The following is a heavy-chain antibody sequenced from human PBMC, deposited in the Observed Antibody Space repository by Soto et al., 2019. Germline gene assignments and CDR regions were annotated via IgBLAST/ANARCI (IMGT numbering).Heavy chain of an antibody. CDR2: ISSSSSYI. CDR3: ARRPVVVADTRDCYYYGIDV. Sequence: EVQLVESGGGLVKPGGSLRLSCAASGFTFSSYSMNWVRQAPGTGLEWVSSISSSSSYIYYADSVKGRFTICRDNAKNSLYLHMNSLIAEDTAVYYCARRPVVVADTRDCYYYGIDVWGPGTTVTVSS. J-gene: IGHJ6*02. CDR1: GFTFSSYS. D-gene: IGHD2-15*01. V-gene: IGHV3-21*01.